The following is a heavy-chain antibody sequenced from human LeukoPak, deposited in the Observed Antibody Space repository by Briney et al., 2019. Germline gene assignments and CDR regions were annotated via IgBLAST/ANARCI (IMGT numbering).Heavy chain of an antibody. J-gene: IGHJ5*02. CDR3: ATAKQWGVTSNWFDP. D-gene: IGHD6-19*01. Sequence: SETLSLTCTVSGGSVNSFYWSWIRQRAGKGLEGIGRIHTSGSTNYNPSLTSRVTMSVDTSKNQFSLKLSSLTAADTAVYYCATAKQWGVTSNWFDPWGQGTLVTVSS. CDR1: GGSVNSFY. CDR2: IHTSGST. V-gene: IGHV4-4*07.